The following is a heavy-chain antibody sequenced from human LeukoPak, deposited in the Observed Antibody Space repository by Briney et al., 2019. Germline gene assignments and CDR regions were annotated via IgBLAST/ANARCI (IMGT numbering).Heavy chain of an antibody. CDR2: INHSGST. J-gene: IGHJ4*02. CDR3: ARDLIHDYGDRRFDY. D-gene: IGHD4-17*01. V-gene: IGHV4-34*01. CDR1: GGSFSGYY. Sequence: PSETLSLTCAVYGGSFSGYYWSWIRQPPGKGLEWIGEINHSGSTNYNPSLKSRVTISVDTSKNQFSLKLGSVTAADTAVYYCARDLIHDYGDRRFDYWGQGTLVTVSS.